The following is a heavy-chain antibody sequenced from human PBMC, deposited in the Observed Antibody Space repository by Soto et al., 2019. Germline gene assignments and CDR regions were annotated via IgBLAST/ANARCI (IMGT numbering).Heavy chain of an antibody. CDR3: ARGTVHFDY. CDR2: IWYAGSNK. D-gene: IGHD4-17*01. Sequence: QVQLVESGGGVVQPGRSLRLSCAASGFTFSTYGIHWVRQAPGKGLEWVAVIWYAGSNKYYADSVKGRFTISRDNSKNTLYRQMNSLSAEDTAVYYCARGTVHFDYWGQGTLVTVSS. CDR1: GFTFSTYG. V-gene: IGHV3-33*01. J-gene: IGHJ4*02.